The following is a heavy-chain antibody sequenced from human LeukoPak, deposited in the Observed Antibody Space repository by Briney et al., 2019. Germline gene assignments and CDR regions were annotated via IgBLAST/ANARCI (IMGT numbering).Heavy chain of an antibody. CDR3: ARHGSMGPVPLRWFDP. J-gene: IGHJ5*02. V-gene: IGHV4-61*05. CDR2: IYYSGST. CDR1: GGSVSSRSYH. D-gene: IGHD3-10*01. Sequence: PSETLSLTCTVSGGSVSSRSYHWGWIRQSLGKGLEWIGNIYYSGSTNYNPSLKSRVTISVDTSKNQFSLKLSSVTAADTAVYYCARHGSMGPVPLRWFDPWGQGILVTVSS.